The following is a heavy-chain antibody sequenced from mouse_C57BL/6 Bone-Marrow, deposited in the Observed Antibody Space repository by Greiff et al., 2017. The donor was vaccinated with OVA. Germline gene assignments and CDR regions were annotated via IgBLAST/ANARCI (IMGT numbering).Heavy chain of an antibody. V-gene: IGHV1-82*01. CDR2: IYPGDGDT. D-gene: IGHD1-3*01. J-gene: IGHJ3*01. CDR1: GYAFSSSW. CDR3: ARGGLRWFAY. Sequence: VQLQQSGPELVKPWASVKISCKASGYAFSSSWMNWVKQRPGKGLEWIGRIYPGDGDTNYNGKFKGKATLTADKSSSTAYMQLSSLTSEDSAVYFCARGGLRWFAYWGQGTLVTVSA.